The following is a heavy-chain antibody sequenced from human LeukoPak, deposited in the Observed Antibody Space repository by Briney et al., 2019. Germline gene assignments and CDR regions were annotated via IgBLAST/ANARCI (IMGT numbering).Heavy chain of an antibody. Sequence: SVKVSCKASGYTFTSYGISWVRQAPGQGLEWMGWISTYNGNTNYAQKLQGRVTMTTDTSTSTAYMELTSLRSDDTAVHYCAREYYYDSSGYYPQGGNWFDPWGQGTLVTVPS. D-gene: IGHD3-22*01. J-gene: IGHJ5*02. CDR3: AREYYYDSSGYYPQGGNWFDP. CDR1: GYTFTSYG. CDR2: ISTYNGNT. V-gene: IGHV1-18*01.